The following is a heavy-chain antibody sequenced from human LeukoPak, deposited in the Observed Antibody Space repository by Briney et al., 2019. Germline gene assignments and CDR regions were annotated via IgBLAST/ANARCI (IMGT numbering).Heavy chain of an antibody. D-gene: IGHD6-19*01. J-gene: IGHJ4*02. CDR3: ARGIAVAGNGY. Sequence: GASVKVSCKASGGTFSSYAISWLRQAPGQGLEWMGRIIPILGIANYAQKFQGRVTITADKSTSTAYMELSSLRSEDTAVYYCARGIAVAGNGYWGQGTLVTVSS. V-gene: IGHV1-69*04. CDR1: GGTFSSYA. CDR2: IIPILGIA.